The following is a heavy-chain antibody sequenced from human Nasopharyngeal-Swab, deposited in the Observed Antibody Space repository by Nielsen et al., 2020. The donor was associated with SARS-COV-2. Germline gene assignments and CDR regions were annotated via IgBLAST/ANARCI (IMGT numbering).Heavy chain of an antibody. CDR3: ARGDIVATTPPDF. V-gene: IGHV3-30*04. J-gene: IGHJ4*02. CDR2: ISYDGSNK. Sequence: GGSLRLSCAASGFTFSSYAMHWVRQAPGKGLEWVAVISYDGSNKYYADSVKGRFTISRDNSKNTLYLQMNSLRAEDTAVYYCARGDIVATTPPDFWGQGNLVSVS. CDR1: GFTFSSYA. D-gene: IGHD5-12*01.